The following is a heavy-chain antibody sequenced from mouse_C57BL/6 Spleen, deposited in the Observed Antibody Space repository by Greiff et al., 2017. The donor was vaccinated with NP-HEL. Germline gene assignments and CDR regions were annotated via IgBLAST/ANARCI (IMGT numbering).Heavy chain of an antibody. V-gene: IGHV14-1*01. CDR1: GFNIKDYY. Sequence: VQLQQSGAELVRPGASVKLSCTASGFNIKDYYMHWVKQRPEQGLEWIGRIDPDDGDTEYAPKFQGKATMTADTSSNTAYLQLSSLTSEDTAVYYCTTNYGSSYYAMDYWGQGTSVTVSS. D-gene: IGHD1-1*01. J-gene: IGHJ4*01. CDR2: IDPDDGDT. CDR3: TTNYGSSYYAMDY.